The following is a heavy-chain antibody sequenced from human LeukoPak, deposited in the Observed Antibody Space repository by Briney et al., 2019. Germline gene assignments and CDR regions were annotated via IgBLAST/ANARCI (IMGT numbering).Heavy chain of an antibody. V-gene: IGHV7-4-1*02. CDR1: GYTFTNYA. J-gene: IGHJ4*02. D-gene: IGHD2-15*01. CDR2: INTNTGNP. CDR3: ARGQGYCSDSNCYFDY. Sequence: ASVKVSCKASGYTFTNYAINWVRQAPGQGLEWMGWINTNTGNPTYAQGFTGRLVFSLDTSARTAYLQISGLEAEDTAVYHCARGQGYCSDSNCYFDYWGQGTLVTVSS.